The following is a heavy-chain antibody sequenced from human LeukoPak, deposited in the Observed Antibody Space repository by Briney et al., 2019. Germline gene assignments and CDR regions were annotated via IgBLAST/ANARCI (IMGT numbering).Heavy chain of an antibody. J-gene: IGHJ4*02. CDR3: ALLGKVGATDY. CDR2: ISYDGSNK. Sequence: GGSLRLSCAASGFTFSSYAMHWVRQAPGKGLEWVAVISYDGSNKYYADSVKGRFTISRDNSKNTLYLQMNSLRAEDTAVYYCALLGKVGATDYWGQGTLVTVSS. CDR1: GFTFSSYA. D-gene: IGHD1-26*01. V-gene: IGHV3-30-3*01.